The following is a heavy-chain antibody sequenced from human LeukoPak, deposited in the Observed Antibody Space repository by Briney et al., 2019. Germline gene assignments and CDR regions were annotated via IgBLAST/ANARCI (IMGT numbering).Heavy chain of an antibody. CDR3: ARDEGIAAAGTPRY. D-gene: IGHD6-13*01. CDR1: GYTFTSYA. Sequence: GASVKVSCKASGYTFTSYAMHWVRQAPGQRLEWMGWINAGNGNTKYSQKFQGRVTITRDTSASTAYMELSSLRSEDTAVYYCARDEGIAAAGTPRYWGQGTLVTVSS. V-gene: IGHV1-3*01. CDR2: INAGNGNT. J-gene: IGHJ4*02.